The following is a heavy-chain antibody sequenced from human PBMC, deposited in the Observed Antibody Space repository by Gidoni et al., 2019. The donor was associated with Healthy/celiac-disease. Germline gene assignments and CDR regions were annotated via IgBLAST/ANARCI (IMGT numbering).Heavy chain of an antibody. V-gene: IGHV4-39*01. CDR1: GGSISSSSYY. J-gene: IGHJ6*02. D-gene: IGHD3-10*01. CDR2: IYYSGST. Sequence: QLQLQESGPGLVKPSETLSLTCTVSGGSISSSSYYWGWIRQPPGKGLEWIGSIYYSGSTYYNPSLKRRVTISVDTSKNQFSLKLSSVTAAETAVYYWARNLVATGGGVYYYGMDVWGQGTTVTVSS. CDR3: ARNLVATGGGVYYYGMDV.